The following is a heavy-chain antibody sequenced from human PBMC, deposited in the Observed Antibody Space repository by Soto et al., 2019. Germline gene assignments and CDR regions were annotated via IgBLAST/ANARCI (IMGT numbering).Heavy chain of an antibody. CDR2: IVVGSGNT. D-gene: IGHD3-10*01. Sequence: VASVKVSCKASGFTFTSSAVQWVRQARGQRLEWIGWIVVGSGNTNYAQKFQERVTITRDMSTSTAYMELSSLRSEDTAVYYCVAGGSPVLLNYGMDVWGQGTTVTVSS. V-gene: IGHV1-58*01. CDR1: GFTFTSSA. J-gene: IGHJ6*02. CDR3: VAGGSPVLLNYGMDV.